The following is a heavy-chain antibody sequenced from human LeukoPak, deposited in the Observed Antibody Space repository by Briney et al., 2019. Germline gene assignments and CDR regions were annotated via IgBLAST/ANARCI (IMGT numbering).Heavy chain of an antibody. D-gene: IGHD3-10*01. V-gene: IGHV1-46*01. Sequence: ASVKVSCKASGYTFTSYYMHWVRHAPGQGLEWMGLINPSGGSTSYAQKFQGRVTMTRDTSTSTVYMELSSLRSEDTAVYYCARERIDYYGSGSYSIDYWGQGTLVTVSS. CDR2: INPSGGST. CDR3: ARERIDYYGSGSYSIDY. CDR1: GYTFTSYY. J-gene: IGHJ4*02.